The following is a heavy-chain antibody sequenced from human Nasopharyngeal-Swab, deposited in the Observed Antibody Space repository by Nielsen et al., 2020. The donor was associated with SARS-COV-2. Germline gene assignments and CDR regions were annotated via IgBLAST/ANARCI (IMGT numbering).Heavy chain of an antibody. CDR1: GFTFSSYA. D-gene: IGHD5-18*01. CDR3: VKDVGYSYGSTGSD. V-gene: IGHV3-64D*06. Sequence: GGSLRLSCSASGFTFSSYAMNWFRQAPGKGLEYVSAISRDGGSTYYGDSVKGRFTISRDNSKNTLYLQMSSLRAEDTAVYYCVKDVGYSYGSTGSDWGQGTLVTVSS. J-gene: IGHJ4*02. CDR2: ISRDGGST.